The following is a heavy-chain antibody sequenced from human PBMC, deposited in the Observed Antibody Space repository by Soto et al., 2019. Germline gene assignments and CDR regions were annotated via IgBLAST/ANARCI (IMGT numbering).Heavy chain of an antibody. V-gene: IGHV6-1*01. Sequence: VQLQQSGPGLVKPSQTLSLTCAISGDSVSSNHATWDWIRQSPSRGLEWLGRTYYRSKWYYDYALSVKSRIAINPDTSNNQLSLQLNSMSPDDTAVDYGVRLIGNSWLDSWGQGTLVTVSS. CDR1: GDSVSSNHAT. D-gene: IGHD3-16*01. CDR3: VRLIGNSWLDS. J-gene: IGHJ5*01. CDR2: TYYRSKWYY.